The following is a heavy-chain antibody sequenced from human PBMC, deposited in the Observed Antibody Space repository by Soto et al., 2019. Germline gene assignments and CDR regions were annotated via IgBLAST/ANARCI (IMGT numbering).Heavy chain of an antibody. CDR2: IWYDGSNK. CDR3: ARDSYYYDSSGSFDY. D-gene: IGHD3-22*01. Sequence: GGSLRLSCAASGFTFSSYGMHWVRQAPGKGLEWVAVIWYDGSNKYYADSVKGRFTISRDNSKNKLYLQMNSLRAEDTAVYYCARDSYYYDSSGSFDYWCQGTLVTVSS. V-gene: IGHV3-33*01. J-gene: IGHJ4*02. CDR1: GFTFSSYG.